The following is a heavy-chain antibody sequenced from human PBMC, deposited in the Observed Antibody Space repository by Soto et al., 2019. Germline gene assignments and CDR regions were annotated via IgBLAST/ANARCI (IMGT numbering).Heavy chain of an antibody. CDR1: GYSFTSYW. D-gene: IGHD6-6*01. J-gene: IGHJ6*02. CDR3: ARTGPYSSSSGVYYYYYYGMDV. CDR2: IYPGDSDT. Sequence: GESLKIYCKGSGYSFTSYWIGWVRQMPGKGLEWMGIIYPGDSDTRYSPSFQGQVTISADKSISTAYLQWSSLKASDTAMYYCARTGPYSSSSGVYYYYYYGMDVWGQGTTVTVSS. V-gene: IGHV5-51*01.